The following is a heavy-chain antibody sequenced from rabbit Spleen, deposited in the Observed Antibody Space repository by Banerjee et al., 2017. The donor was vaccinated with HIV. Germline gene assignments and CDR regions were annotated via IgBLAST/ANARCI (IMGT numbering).Heavy chain of an antibody. CDR1: GFSFNSGYD. J-gene: IGHJ4*01. CDR3: ARHAGSYAYIDGYFSF. Sequence: QSLEESGGDLVKPGASLTLTCTDSGFSFNSGYDMCWVRQAPGKGLEWIACIYTGNYKTYYASWAKGRFTISKTSSTTVTLQMTSLTVADTATYFCARHAGSYAYIDGYFSFWGQGTLVPVS. D-gene: IGHD4-2*01. V-gene: IGHV1S40*01. CDR2: IYTGNYKT.